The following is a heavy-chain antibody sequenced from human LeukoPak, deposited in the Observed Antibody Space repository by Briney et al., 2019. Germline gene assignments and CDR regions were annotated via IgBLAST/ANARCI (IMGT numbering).Heavy chain of an antibody. Sequence: ASVKVSCKASGGTFSSYAISWVRQAPGQGLEWMGGIIPIFGTANYAQKFQGRVTITADESKSTAYMELRSLRSDDTAVYYCARDYYNSSGYYGAPADYWGQGTLVTVSS. V-gene: IGHV1-69*13. CDR2: IIPIFGTA. CDR3: ARDYYNSSGYYGAPADY. D-gene: IGHD3-22*01. CDR1: GGTFSSYA. J-gene: IGHJ4*02.